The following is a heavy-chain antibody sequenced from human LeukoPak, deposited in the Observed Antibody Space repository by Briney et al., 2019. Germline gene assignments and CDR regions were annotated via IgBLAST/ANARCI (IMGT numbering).Heavy chain of an antibody. J-gene: IGHJ6*03. CDR2: INHSGST. Sequence: PSETLSLTCAVYGGSFSGYYWSWIRQPPGKGLEWIGEINHSGSTNYSPSLKSRVTISVDTSKNQFSLKLSSVTAADTAVYYCARVAQGYYYYYYMDVWGKGTTVTVSS. CDR3: ARVAQGYYYYYYMDV. V-gene: IGHV4-34*01. CDR1: GGSFSGYY.